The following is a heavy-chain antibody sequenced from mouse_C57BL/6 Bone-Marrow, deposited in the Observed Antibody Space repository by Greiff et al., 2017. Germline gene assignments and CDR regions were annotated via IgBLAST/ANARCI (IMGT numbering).Heavy chain of an antibody. CDR2: ISSGGSYT. CDR3: ARRRQLRLFDY. CDR1: GFTFSSSG. V-gene: IGHV5-6*01. D-gene: IGHD3-2*02. J-gene: IGHJ2*01. Sequence: EVQGVESGGDLVKPGGSLKLSCAASGFTFSSSGMSWVRQTPDKRLEWVATISSGGSYTYYPDSVKGRFTISRDNAKNTLYLQMSSLKSEDTAMYYCARRRQLRLFDYWGQGTTLTVSS.